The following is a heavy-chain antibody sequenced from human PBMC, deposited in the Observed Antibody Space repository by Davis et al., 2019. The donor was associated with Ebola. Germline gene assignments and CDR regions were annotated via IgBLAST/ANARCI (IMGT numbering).Heavy chain of an antibody. J-gene: IGHJ5*02. CDR1: GGSISGHY. D-gene: IGHD6-19*01. CDR3: ARGVWLGDNWFDP. CDR2: ISYSGST. Sequence: PSETLSLTCTVFGGSISGHYWSWIRQPPGKGLEWIGYISYSGSTSYNPSLKSRVTVSVDTSNNQFSLKVNSVTAADTAIYYCARGVWLGDNWFDPWGQGTLVTVPS. V-gene: IGHV4-59*11.